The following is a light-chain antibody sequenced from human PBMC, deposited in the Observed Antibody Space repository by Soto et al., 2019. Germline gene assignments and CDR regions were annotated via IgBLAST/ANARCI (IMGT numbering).Light chain of an antibody. Sequence: DIHLTQSPSFLSASVGDRVIITCRASQGISTYLAWYQQKPGKAPKLLIYAASTLESGVPSRFNGSGSGTEFTLTFSSLQPEDFATYYCQQFNSYPLTFGGGTKVAIK. V-gene: IGKV1-9*01. CDR1: QGISTY. J-gene: IGKJ4*01. CDR2: AAS. CDR3: QQFNSYPLT.